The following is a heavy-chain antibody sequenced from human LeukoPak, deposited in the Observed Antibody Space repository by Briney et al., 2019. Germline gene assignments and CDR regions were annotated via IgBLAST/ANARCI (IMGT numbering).Heavy chain of an antibody. V-gene: IGHV1-18*04. CDR2: ISAYNGNT. CDR1: GYTFTGYY. J-gene: IGHJ4*02. Sequence: ASVKVSCKASGYTFTGYYMHWVRQAPGQGLEWMGWISAYNGNTNYAQKLQGRVTMTTDTSTSTAYMELRSLRSDDTAVYYCARDKGYYDSSGYYYDYWGQGTLVTVSS. D-gene: IGHD3-22*01. CDR3: ARDKGYYDSSGYYYDY.